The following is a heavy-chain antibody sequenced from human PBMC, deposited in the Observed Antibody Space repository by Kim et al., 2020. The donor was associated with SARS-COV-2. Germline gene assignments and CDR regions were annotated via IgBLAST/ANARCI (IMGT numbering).Heavy chain of an antibody. D-gene: IGHD3-22*01. CDR3: AREAPPYYYDSSGYSLGYYYGMDV. V-gene: IGHV3-66*02. J-gene: IGHJ6*02. CDR2: IYSGGST. CDR1: GFTVSSNY. Sequence: GGSLRLSCAASGFTVSSNYMSWDRQAPGKGLEWVSVIYSGGSTYYADSVKGRFTISRDNSKNTLYLQMNSLRAEDTAVYYCAREAPPYYYDSSGYSLGYYYGMDVWGQGTTVTVSS.